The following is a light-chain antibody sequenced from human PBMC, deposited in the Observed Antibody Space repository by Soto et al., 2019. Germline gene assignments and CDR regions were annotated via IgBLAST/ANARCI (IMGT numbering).Light chain of an antibody. CDR3: QQYGSPPSFT. CDR2: GAS. CDR1: QSVSSSY. J-gene: IGKJ3*01. V-gene: IGKV3-20*01. Sequence: EIVLTQSPGTLSLSPGERATLSCRASQSVSSSYLAWYRQKPGQAPRLLIYGASSRATGIPDRFSGSGSGTDFTLTISRLEPEDFAVYYCQQYGSPPSFTFGPGTKVDIK.